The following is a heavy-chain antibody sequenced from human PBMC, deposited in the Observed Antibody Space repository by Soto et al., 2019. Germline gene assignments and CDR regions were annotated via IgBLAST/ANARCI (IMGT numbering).Heavy chain of an antibody. J-gene: IGHJ6*01. CDR2: IHPSGSP. CDR1: GGSLSGYY. CDR3: ASGIDEYKLGNV. V-gene: IGHV4-34*01. Sequence: SETLSLTCAVYGGSLSGYYWSWIRQSPGKGLEWIGEIHPSGSPHYNPSLNSRVTMSLDTSKNQFSLKLTSVTAADTALSFCASGIDEYKLGNVWEPGTTVTVSS. D-gene: IGHD1-1*01.